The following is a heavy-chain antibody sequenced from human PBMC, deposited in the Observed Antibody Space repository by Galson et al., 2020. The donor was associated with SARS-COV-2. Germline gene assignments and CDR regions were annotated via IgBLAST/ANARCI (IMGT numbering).Heavy chain of an antibody. J-gene: IGHJ3*02. V-gene: IGHV3-74*01. CDR3: TRVATAGRTFDI. D-gene: IGHD2-21*02. Sequence: VSRINSDGSDTIYADSVKGRFTISRDNAKNTFYLQMNSLRAEDTAVYYCTRVATAGRTFDIWGQGTMVTVSS. CDR2: INSDGSDT.